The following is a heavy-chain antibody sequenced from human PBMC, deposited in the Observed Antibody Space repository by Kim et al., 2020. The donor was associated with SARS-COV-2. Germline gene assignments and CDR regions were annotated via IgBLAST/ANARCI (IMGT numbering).Heavy chain of an antibody. CDR1: GFTFDDYA. V-gene: IGHV3-9*01. CDR2: ISWNSGSI. Sequence: GGSLRLSCAASGFTFDDYAMHWVRQAPGKGLEWVSGISWNSGSIGYSDSVKGRFTISRDNAKNSLYLQMNSLRAEDTALYYCAKDTNYESGGYKVNGMD. J-gene: IGHJ6*01. CDR3: AKDTNYESGGYKVNGMD. D-gene: IGHD3-22*01.